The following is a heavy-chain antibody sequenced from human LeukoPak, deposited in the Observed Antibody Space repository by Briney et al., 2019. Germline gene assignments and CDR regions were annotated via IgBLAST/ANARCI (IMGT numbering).Heavy chain of an antibody. J-gene: IGHJ4*02. CDR3: ASAVRYSSGWTLDY. CDR1: GGSISSYY. CDR2: IYYSGST. V-gene: IGHV4-59*08. Sequence: SETLSLTCTVSGGSISSYYWSWIRQPPGKGLEWIGYIYYSGSTNYNPSLKSRVAISVDTSKNQFSLKLRSVAAADTAVYYCASAVRYSSGWTLDYWGQGTLVTVSS. D-gene: IGHD6-19*01.